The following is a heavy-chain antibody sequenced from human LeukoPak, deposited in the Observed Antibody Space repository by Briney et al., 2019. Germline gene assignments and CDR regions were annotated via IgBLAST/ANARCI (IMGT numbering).Heavy chain of an antibody. V-gene: IGHV3-23*01. Sequence: PGGSLRLSCAASGFTFSSYAMNWVRQAPGKGLEWVSVISGTTNSIYYVDSVKGRFTISRDNSKNTLYLQMNSLRAEDTGVYYCAKRISSGWSASSRSLDYWGQGTLVTVSS. CDR1: GFTFSSYA. D-gene: IGHD6-19*01. CDR3: AKRISSGWSASSRSLDY. J-gene: IGHJ4*02. CDR2: ISGTTNSI.